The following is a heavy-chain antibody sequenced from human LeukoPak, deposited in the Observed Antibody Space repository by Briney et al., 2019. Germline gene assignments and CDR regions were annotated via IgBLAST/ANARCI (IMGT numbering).Heavy chain of an antibody. Sequence: GGPLRLSCAASGFTFSSYAMSWVRQAPGKGLEWVSAISGSGGSTYYADSVKGRFTISRDNSKNTLYLQMNSLRAEDTAVYYCAKDLAPLYYDSSGYIDYWGQGTLVTVSS. CDR3: AKDLAPLYYDSSGYIDY. J-gene: IGHJ4*02. D-gene: IGHD3-22*01. V-gene: IGHV3-23*01. CDR2: ISGSGGST. CDR1: GFTFSSYA.